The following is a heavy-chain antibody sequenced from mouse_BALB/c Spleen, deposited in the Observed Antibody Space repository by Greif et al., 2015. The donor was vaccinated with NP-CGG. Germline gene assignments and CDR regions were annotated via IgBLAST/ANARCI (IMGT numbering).Heavy chain of an antibody. CDR2: IWGDGST. V-gene: IGHV2-6-7*01. J-gene: IGHJ4*01. CDR1: GFSLTGYG. D-gene: IGHD6-5*01. CDR3: ARRYAHYAMDC. Sequence: VKVVESGPGLVAPSQSLSITCTVSGFSLTGYGVNWVRQPPGKGLEWLGMIWGDGSTDYNSALKSRPSISKDNSKSXVFLKMTSLQTDDTSMYYCARRYAHYAMDCWGLGTSVTVSS.